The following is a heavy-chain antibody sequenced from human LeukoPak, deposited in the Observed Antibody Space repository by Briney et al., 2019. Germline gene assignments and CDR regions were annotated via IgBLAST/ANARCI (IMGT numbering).Heavy chain of an antibody. CDR2: ISAYNGNT. D-gene: IGHD3-16*02. J-gene: IGHJ4*02. CDR3: ARDSGPWQSVIATEPSFDY. V-gene: IGHV1-18*01. CDR1: GYTFSSYG. Sequence: GASVKVSCKTSGYTFSSYGISWVRQAPGQGLEWMGWISAYNGNTNYAQKLQGRVTMTTDTSTSTAYMELRSLRSDDTAVYYCARDSGPWQSVIATEPSFDYWGQGTLVTVSS.